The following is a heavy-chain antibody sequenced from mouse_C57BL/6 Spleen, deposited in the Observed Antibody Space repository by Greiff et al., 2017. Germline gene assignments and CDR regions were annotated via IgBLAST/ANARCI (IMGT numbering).Heavy chain of an antibody. Sequence: VQLQQSGPGLVQPSQSLSITCTVSGFSLTSYGVHWVRQSPGKGLEWLGVLWSGGSTDYNAAFISRLSISKDNSKSQVFFKMNSLQADDTAIYYCARNDDGGFAYWGQGTLVTVSA. CDR2: LWSGGST. CDR3: ARNDDGGFAY. J-gene: IGHJ3*01. V-gene: IGHV2-2*01. D-gene: IGHD2-3*01. CDR1: GFSLTSYG.